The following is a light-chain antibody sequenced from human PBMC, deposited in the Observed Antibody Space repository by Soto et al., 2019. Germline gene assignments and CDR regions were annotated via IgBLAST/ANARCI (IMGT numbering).Light chain of an antibody. V-gene: IGKV3-15*01. Sequence: EKLMSQSPATLSVSPGERVTLSCRASQNIHNHISWFLQKPGQTPRLLIYDAIIRAADVPARFSGSWSGTEFTLTINSLQSEDFAVYYCQVRTDWPPFKYTFGQGTKLEVK. CDR2: DAI. CDR1: QNIHNH. CDR3: QVRTDWPPFKYT. J-gene: IGKJ2*01.